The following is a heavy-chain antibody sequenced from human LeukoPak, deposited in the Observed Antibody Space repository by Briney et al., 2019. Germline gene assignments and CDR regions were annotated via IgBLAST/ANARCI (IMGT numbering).Heavy chain of an antibody. V-gene: IGHV3-72*01. D-gene: IGHD3-3*01. CDR3: ARRATIFWDYYYMDV. CDR2: TKNKANSYTT. J-gene: IGHJ6*03. CDR1: GFTFSDHY. Sequence: PGGSLRLSCAASGFTFSDHYMDWVRQAPGKGLEWVGRTKNKANSYTTEYAASVKGRFTLSRDNAKNSLYLQMNSLRAEDTAVYYCARRATIFWDYYYMDVWGKGTTVTISS.